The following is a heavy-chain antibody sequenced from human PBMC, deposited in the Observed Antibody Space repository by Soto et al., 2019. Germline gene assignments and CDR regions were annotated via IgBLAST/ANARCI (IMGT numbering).Heavy chain of an antibody. CDR1: GFTFSSYS. Sequence: GGSLRLSCAASGFTFSSYSMNWVRQAPGKGLEWVSYISSSSTIYYADSVKGRFTISRDNAKNSLYLQMNSLRDEDTAVYYCARVLGYSSGWYGYKNDYWGQGNLVTVS. J-gene: IGHJ4*02. CDR2: ISSSSTI. CDR3: ARVLGYSSGWYGYKNDY. D-gene: IGHD6-13*01. V-gene: IGHV3-48*02.